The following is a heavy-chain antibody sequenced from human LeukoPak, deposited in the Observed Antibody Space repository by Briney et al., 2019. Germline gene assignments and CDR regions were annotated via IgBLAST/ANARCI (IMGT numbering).Heavy chain of an antibody. D-gene: IGHD3-22*01. V-gene: IGHV3-15*01. CDR1: GLTFSSTW. CDR3: STTYYYDSSEGY. J-gene: IGHJ4*02. Sequence: PGGSLRLSCLVSGLTFSSTWMSWVRQAPGKGLEWVGRIKSKTDGGTTDYAAPVKGRFTISRDDSKNTLYLQMNSLKTEDTAVYYCSTTYYYDSSEGYWGQGTLVTVSS. CDR2: IKSKTDGGTT.